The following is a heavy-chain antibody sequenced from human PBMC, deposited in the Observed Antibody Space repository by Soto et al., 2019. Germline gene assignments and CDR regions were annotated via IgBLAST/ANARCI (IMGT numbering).Heavy chain of an antibody. CDR1: GYSFTSYW. CDR2: IDPSDSYT. V-gene: IGHV5-10-1*01. D-gene: IGHD3-22*01. J-gene: IGHJ4*02. Sequence: GESLKISCKGSGYSFTSYWISWVRQMPGKGLEWMGRIDPSDSYTNYSPSFQGHVTISADKSISTAYPQWSSLKASDTAMYYCATNPTKWLLQAYWGQGTLVTVSS. CDR3: ATNPTKWLLQAY.